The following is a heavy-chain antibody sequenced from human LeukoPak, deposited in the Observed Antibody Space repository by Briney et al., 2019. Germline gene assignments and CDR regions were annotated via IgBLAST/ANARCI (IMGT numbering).Heavy chain of an antibody. V-gene: IGHV3-30*18. D-gene: IGHD2-2*01. CDR3: AKGGYCSATRCYVGKGMDD. J-gene: IGHJ4*02. Sequence: GGPRRPSCAPSGSTFVPYGMHWVRQPPGRGLEGWAFISHNGVDKYYADSVKGRLTISRDNSKNTVSLQVNSLRAEDTAAYYCAKGGYCSATRCYVGKGMDDWGQGTLVTVSS. CDR2: ISHNGVDK. CDR1: GSTFVPYG.